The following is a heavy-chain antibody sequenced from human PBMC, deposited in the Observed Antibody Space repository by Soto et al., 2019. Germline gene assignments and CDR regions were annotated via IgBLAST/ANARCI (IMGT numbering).Heavy chain of an antibody. CDR3: ARGPHYRWYNWFDP. CDR1: GDSVSSNSAA. D-gene: IGHD6-13*01. CDR2: TYYRSKWYN. V-gene: IGHV6-1*01. J-gene: IGHJ5*02. Sequence: PSQTLSLTCVISGDSVSSNSAAWNWIRQSPSRGLEWLGRTYYRSKWYNDYAVSVKSRITINPDTSKNQFSLQLNSVTPEDTAVYYCARGPHYRWYNWFDPWGQGTLVTVSS.